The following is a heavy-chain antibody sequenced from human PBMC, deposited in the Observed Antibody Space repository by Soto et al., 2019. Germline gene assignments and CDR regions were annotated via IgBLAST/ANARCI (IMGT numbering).Heavy chain of an antibody. J-gene: IGHJ6*02. V-gene: IGHV1-18*01. CDR1: GYTFTSYG. CDR3: ASFIAAAGTGNYYYGMDV. Sequence: GASVKVSCKASGYTFTSYGISWVRQAPGQGLEWMGWISAYNGNTNYAQKLQGRVTMTRDTSTSTVYMELSSLRSEDTAVYYCASFIAAAGTGNYYYGMDVWGQGTTVTVSS. CDR2: ISAYNGNT. D-gene: IGHD6-13*01.